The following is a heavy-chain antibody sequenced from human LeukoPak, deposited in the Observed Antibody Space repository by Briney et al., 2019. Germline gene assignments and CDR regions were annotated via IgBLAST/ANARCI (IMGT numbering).Heavy chain of an antibody. CDR2: IYYSGST. J-gene: IGHJ4*02. CDR1: GGSISSSSYY. CDR3: ARRWYYYDRSGYFDY. D-gene: IGHD3-22*01. V-gene: IGHV4-39*01. Sequence: PSETLSLTCTVSGGSISSSSYYWGWIRQPPGKGLEWIGSIYYSGSTYYNPSLKSRVTISVDTSKNQFSLKLSSVTAADTAVYYCARRWYYYDRSGYFDYWGQGTLVTVSS.